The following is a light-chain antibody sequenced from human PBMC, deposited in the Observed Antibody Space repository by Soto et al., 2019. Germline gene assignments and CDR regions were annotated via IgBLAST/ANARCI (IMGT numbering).Light chain of an antibody. CDR1: QGISSY. J-gene: IGKJ5*01. V-gene: IGKV3-11*01. Sequence: VLAQSPGTLSLSPGDRATLSCRGSQGISSYLAWYQQKPGQAPRLLIYDAYNRATGIPARFSGSGSGTDFTLTISSLEPEDFAVYYCQQRSNWPPITCGQGTRLEIK. CDR3: QQRSNWPPIT. CDR2: DAY.